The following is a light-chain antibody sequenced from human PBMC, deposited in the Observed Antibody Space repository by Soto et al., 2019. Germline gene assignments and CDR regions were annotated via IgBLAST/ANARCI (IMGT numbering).Light chain of an antibody. V-gene: IGKV1-5*03. CDR2: KAS. J-gene: IGKJ1*01. CDR3: QQYNSYSAP. CDR1: RSASDW. Sequence: DIQMTQSPSTLSASVGDRVTITCRASRSASDWLAWYQQRPGEAPRMLISKASTLESGVPSRFNGSGSGTHFTLTITSLQPDDSATYYCQQYNSYSAPFGQGTNVEIK.